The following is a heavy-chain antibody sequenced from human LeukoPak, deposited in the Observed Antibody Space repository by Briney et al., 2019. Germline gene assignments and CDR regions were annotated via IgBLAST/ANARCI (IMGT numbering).Heavy chain of an antibody. V-gene: IGHV3-66*01. D-gene: IGHD6-13*01. CDR2: IYSGGST. J-gene: IGHJ4*02. CDR3: AIAVAGTNYYFDY. CDR1: GFTGSSNY. Sequence: GSLRLSCAASGFTGSSNYISWVRQAPGKGLEWVSVIYSGGSTYYADSVKGRFTISRDKSKNTLYLQMNSQRATDTAVYYCAIAVAGTNYYFDYWGQGTLVTVSS.